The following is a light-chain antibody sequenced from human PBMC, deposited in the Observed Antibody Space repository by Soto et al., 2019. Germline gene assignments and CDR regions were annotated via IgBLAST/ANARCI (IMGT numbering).Light chain of an antibody. V-gene: IGKV1-8*01. CDR2: KAS. Sequence: AIRMTQSPSSFSASTADRVTITCRASQGISSYLAWYQQKPGKAPKLLIYKASSLESGVPSRFSGSGSGTEFTLTISSLQPDDFATYYCQQYNSYPWTFGQGTKVDIK. CDR3: QQYNSYPWT. CDR1: QGISSY. J-gene: IGKJ1*01.